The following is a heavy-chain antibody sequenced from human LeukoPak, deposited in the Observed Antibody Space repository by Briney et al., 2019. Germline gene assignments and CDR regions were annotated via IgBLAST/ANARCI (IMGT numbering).Heavy chain of an antibody. CDR3: ARGRDGYSFGFDY. V-gene: IGHV5-51*01. J-gene: IGHJ4*02. CDR2: IYPGDSDT. D-gene: IGHD5-24*01. Sequence: GESLKISCKGSGYSFTSYWISWLRQMPGKGLEWRGIIYPGDSDTRYNPSFQGQVTISADKSISTAYLEWSSLKASDTGMYYCARGRDGYSFGFDYWGKGTLVTVSS. CDR1: GYSFTSYW.